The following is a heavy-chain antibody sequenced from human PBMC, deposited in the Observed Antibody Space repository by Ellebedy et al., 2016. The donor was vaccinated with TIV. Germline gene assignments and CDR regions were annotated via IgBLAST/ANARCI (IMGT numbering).Heavy chain of an antibody. J-gene: IGHJ4*02. CDR3: ARDLEVAGYRYLHH. CDR2: ISAYNGNT. CDR1: GYTFTSYG. Sequence: ASVKVSCKASGYTFTSYGISWVRQAPGQGLEWMGWISAYNGNTNYAQKLQGRVTMTTDASTSTAYMELRSLRSDDTAVYYCARDLEVAGYRYLHHWGQGTLVTVSS. V-gene: IGHV1-18*04. D-gene: IGHD6-19*01.